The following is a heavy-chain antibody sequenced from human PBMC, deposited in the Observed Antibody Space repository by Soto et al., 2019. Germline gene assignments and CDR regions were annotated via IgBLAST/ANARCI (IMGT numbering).Heavy chain of an antibody. CDR1: GYTFISYY. V-gene: IGHV1-46*01. CDR2: INPSGGST. CDR3: ARDRSIVGATPSWFDP. D-gene: IGHD1-26*01. Sequence: GASVKVSCKASGYTFISYYMHWVRQAPGQGLEWMGIINPSGGSTSYAQKFQGRVTMTRDTSTSTVYMELSSLRSEDTAVYYCARDRSIVGATPSWFDPWGQGTLVTVSS. J-gene: IGHJ5*02.